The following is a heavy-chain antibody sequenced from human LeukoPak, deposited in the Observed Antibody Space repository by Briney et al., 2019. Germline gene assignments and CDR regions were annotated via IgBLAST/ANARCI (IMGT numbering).Heavy chain of an antibody. Sequence: GASLQISCECSGSIFSNYWIGCGRRLPGKGREGMAMNYPGDSDTRYSPSFQGQVIISADKSISTAYLQWSSLKASDTAMYYCARLSSNWSPFDCWGQGTLVTVSS. V-gene: IGHV5-51*01. J-gene: IGHJ4*02. CDR1: GSIFSNYW. D-gene: IGHD6-13*01. CDR3: ARLSSNWSPFDC. CDR2: NYPGDSDT.